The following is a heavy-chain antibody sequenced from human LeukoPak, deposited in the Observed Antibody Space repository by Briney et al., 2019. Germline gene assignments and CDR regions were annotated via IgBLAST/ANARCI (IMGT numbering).Heavy chain of an antibody. CDR3: AKGGYSYGSGLIDY. Sequence: GGSLRLSCAASGFTFSSYSMNWVRQAPGKGLEWVSSISSSSSYIYYADSVKGRFTISRDNSKNTLYLQMNSLRAEDTAVYYCAKGGYSYGSGLIDYWGQGTLVTVSS. D-gene: IGHD5-18*01. CDR2: ISSSSSYI. CDR1: GFTFSSYS. J-gene: IGHJ4*02. V-gene: IGHV3-21*04.